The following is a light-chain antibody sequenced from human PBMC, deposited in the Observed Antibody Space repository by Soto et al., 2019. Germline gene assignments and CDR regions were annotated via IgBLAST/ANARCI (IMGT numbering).Light chain of an antibody. CDR2: GAS. J-gene: IGKJ1*01. Sequence: EIVMTQSPATLSVSPGERATLSCRASQSVSSKLAWYQQKRGQAPRLLIYGASTRATGIPARFSGSESGTEFTLTISSLQSEDFAVYYCQQYNNWPRTFGQGSKVEIK. CDR3: QQYNNWPRT. CDR1: QSVSSK. V-gene: IGKV3-15*01.